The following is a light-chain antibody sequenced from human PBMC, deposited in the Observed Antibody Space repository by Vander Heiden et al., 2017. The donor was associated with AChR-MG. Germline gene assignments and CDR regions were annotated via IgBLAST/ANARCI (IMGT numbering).Light chain of an antibody. Sequence: QSALTQPASVSGSAGQSISISCTGTSSYIGGSDHVSWYQQHPGKALKLLIYDVTNRPSGISNRFSGSKSGNTASLTISGLQDDDEADYYCSSYRPTTTPYVFGSGTKVTVL. CDR1: SSYIGGSDH. CDR3: SSYRPTTTPYV. J-gene: IGLJ1*01. V-gene: IGLV2-14*03. CDR2: DVT.